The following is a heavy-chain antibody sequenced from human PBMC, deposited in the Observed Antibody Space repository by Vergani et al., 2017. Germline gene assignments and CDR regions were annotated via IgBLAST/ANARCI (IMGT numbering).Heavy chain of an antibody. CDR2: MNPNRGNT. CDR3: ARESAAADDAFDI. V-gene: IGHV1-8*01. D-gene: IGHD6-25*01. J-gene: IGHJ3*02. CDR1: GYTFTSYD. Sequence: QVQLVQSGAEVKKPGASVKVSCKASGYTFTSYDINWVRQATGQGLGWMGWMNPNRGNTGYAQKFQGRVTMTRNTSISTAYMELSSLRSEDTAVYYCARESAAADDAFDIWGQGTMVTVSS.